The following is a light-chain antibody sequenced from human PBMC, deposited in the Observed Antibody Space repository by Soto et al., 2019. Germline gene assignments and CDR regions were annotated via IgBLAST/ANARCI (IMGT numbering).Light chain of an antibody. CDR1: ESVSSN. CDR2: GAS. Sequence: EIVMTQSPAALSVSPGERVTLSCRASESVSSNLAWYQQKPGQAPRLLMYGASTRATGIPARFSGSGSGTDFTLTISSLQSEDFGVYYCQQYDDWPPWTFGQGTKVEIK. V-gene: IGKV3-15*01. CDR3: QQYDDWPPWT. J-gene: IGKJ1*01.